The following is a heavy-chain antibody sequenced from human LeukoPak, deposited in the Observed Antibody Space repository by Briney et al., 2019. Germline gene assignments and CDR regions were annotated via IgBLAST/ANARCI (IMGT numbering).Heavy chain of an antibody. CDR1: GFTFSSYG. CDR2: ISSSSSYI. V-gene: IGHV3-21*01. CDR3: ARLCIVGTKSAFDI. Sequence: GGSLRLSCAASGFTFSSYGMNWVRQAPGKGLEWVSFISSSSSYINYAASVKGRFTISRDNAKKSLYLQMNSLSAEDTAVYYCARLCIVGTKSAFDIWGQGTMVTVSS. J-gene: IGHJ3*02. D-gene: IGHD1-26*01.